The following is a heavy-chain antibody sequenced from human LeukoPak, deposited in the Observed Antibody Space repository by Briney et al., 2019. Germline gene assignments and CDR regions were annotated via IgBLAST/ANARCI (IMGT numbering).Heavy chain of an antibody. CDR2: IYPGDSDT. Sequence: GESLKISCKGSGYSFTSYWIGWVRQMPGKGLEWMGIIYPGDSDTRYSPSFQGQVTISADKSISTAYLQWSSLKASDTAMYYCASSLYCXGDCXXDAXDIWGQXXXXXVSS. V-gene: IGHV5-51*01. J-gene: IGHJ3*02. CDR1: GYSFTSYW. CDR3: ASSLYCXGDCXXDAXDI. D-gene: IGHD2-21*02.